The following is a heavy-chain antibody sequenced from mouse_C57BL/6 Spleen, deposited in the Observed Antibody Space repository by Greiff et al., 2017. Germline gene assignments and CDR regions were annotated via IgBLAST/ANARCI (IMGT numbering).Heavy chain of an antibody. CDR3: ARRHDYDGVAY. D-gene: IGHD2-4*01. V-gene: IGHV5-9*01. CDR1: GFTFSSYT. Sequence: EVHLVESGGGLVKPGGSLKLSCAASGFTFSSYTMSWVRQTPEKRLEWVATISGGGGNTYYPDSVKGRFTISRDNAKNTLYLQMSSLRSENTALYYCARRHDYDGVAYWGQGTLVTVSA. J-gene: IGHJ3*01. CDR2: ISGGGGNT.